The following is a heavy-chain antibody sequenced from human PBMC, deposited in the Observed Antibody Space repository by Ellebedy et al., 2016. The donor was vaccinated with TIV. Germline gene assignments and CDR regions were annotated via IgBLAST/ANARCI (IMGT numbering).Heavy chain of an antibody. CDR3: ARDHDRYSGFGDFDY. Sequence: SETLSLTXTVSGGSISSGDYYWSWIRQPPGKGLEWIGYIYYSGNPYYNPSLKSRVTISVDTSKNQFSLKLTSVTAADTAVYYCARDHDRYSGFGDFDYWGQGTLVTVSS. CDR1: GGSISSGDYY. CDR2: IYYSGNP. V-gene: IGHV4-30-4*01. J-gene: IGHJ4*02. D-gene: IGHD5-12*01.